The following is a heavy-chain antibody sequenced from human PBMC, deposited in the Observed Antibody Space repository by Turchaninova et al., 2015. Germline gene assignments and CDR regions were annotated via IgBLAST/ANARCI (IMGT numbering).Heavy chain of an antibody. CDR1: GFTFRNCW. CDR3: VRDNYGVDY. CDR2: INSDGSSA. D-gene: IGHD4/OR15-4a*01. J-gene: IGHJ4*02. Sequence: EVHLVESGGGLVQPGGSRGLSCSASGFTFRNCWMQWVRQAPGKGLVWVSHINSDGSSATYADSVKGRFTISRDNAKNTLYLQMDSLRAEDTAVYYCVRDNYGVDYWGQGTLVTVSS. V-gene: IGHV3-74*01.